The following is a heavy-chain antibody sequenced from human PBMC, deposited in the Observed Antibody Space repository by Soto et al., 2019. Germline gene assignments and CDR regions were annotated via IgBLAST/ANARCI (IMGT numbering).Heavy chain of an antibody. D-gene: IGHD2-21*02. Sequence: GGSLRLSCVASGFTFSGNVMSWVRQAPGKGLEWISIISGSGGSTYYADSVKGRFTISRDNSNNTLYLQMHSLTAADTAVYYCAKNGCGGDCYSSVAGNWFDPWGQGTLVTVSP. CDR1: GFTFSGNV. J-gene: IGHJ5*02. CDR3: AKNGCGGDCYSSVAGNWFDP. CDR2: ISGSGGST. V-gene: IGHV3-23*01.